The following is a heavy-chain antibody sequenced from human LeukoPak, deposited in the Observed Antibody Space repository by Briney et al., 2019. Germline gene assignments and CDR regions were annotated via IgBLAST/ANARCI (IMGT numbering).Heavy chain of an antibody. CDR1: GGSISSSSYY. CDR2: IYYSGST. CDR3: ARHRGSGWYMAYYFDY. J-gene: IGHJ4*02. D-gene: IGHD6-19*01. V-gene: IGHV4-39*01. Sequence: SETLSLTCTVSGGSISSSSYYWGWIRQPPGKGLEWIGSIYYSGSTYYNPSLKSRVTISVDTPKNQFSLKLSSVTAADTAVYYCARHRGSGWYMAYYFDYWGQGTLVTVSS.